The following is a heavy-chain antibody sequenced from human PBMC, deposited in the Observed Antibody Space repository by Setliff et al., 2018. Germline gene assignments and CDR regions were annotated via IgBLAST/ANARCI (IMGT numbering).Heavy chain of an antibody. J-gene: IGHJ4*02. Sequence: ASVKVSCKASGYTFTSYGISWVRQAPGQGLEWMGWISPYDGQTSFAQKFQGRVTMTTDTSTSTAYMELRSLRSDDTALYYCVRGTEGYYWGQGTLVT. CDR2: ISPYDGQT. D-gene: IGHD1-1*01. V-gene: IGHV1-18*01. CDR3: VRGTEGYY. CDR1: GYTFTSYG.